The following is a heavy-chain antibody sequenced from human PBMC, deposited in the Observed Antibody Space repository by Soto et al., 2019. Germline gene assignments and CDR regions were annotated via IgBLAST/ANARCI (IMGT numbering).Heavy chain of an antibody. Sequence: QMQLVQSGPEVKKPGTSVKVSCKASGFTFSSSAVQWVRQARGQRLEWIGWIVVGSGNTNYAQKFQERVTITRDMSTSTAYMELNSLRSEDTAVYYCAADRFMIRFGGVIAKGPDYWGQGTLVTVSS. CDR2: IVVGSGNT. CDR1: GFTFSSSA. V-gene: IGHV1-58*01. CDR3: AADRFMIRFGGVIAKGPDY. J-gene: IGHJ4*02. D-gene: IGHD3-16*02.